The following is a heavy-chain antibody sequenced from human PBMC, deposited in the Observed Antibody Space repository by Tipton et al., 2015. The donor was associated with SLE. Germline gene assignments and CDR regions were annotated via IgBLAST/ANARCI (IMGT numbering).Heavy chain of an antibody. D-gene: IGHD6-19*01. Sequence: QLVQSGPEVKKPGASVKVSCKASGYTFTRYYMHWVRQAPGQGLEWMGVINTSGGSTNYAQKFQGRVTMTRDTSTSTVYMELSSLRSEDTALYYCANMAVAGFDYWGQGTLVTVSS. J-gene: IGHJ4*02. CDR3: ANMAVAGFDY. V-gene: IGHV1-46*01. CDR2: INTSGGST. CDR1: GYTFTRYY.